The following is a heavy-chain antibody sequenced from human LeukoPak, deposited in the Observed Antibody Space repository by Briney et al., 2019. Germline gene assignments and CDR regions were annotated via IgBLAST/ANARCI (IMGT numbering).Heavy chain of an antibody. CDR1: GGSFSGYY. CDR2: INHSGST. CDR3: ARGGVTYDFWSGYYQGANWFDP. D-gene: IGHD3-3*01. Sequence: SETLSLTCAVYGGSFSGYYWSWIRQPPGKGLEWIGEINHSGSTNYNPSLKSRVTISVDTSKDQFSLKLSSVTAADTAVYYCARGGVTYDFWSGYYQGANWFDPWGQGTLVTVYS. V-gene: IGHV4-34*01. J-gene: IGHJ5*02.